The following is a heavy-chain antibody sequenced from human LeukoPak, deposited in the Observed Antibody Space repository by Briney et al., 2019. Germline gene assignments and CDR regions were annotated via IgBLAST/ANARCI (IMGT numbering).Heavy chain of an antibody. V-gene: IGHV5-51*01. CDR3: ARASRDGYNQNFDH. D-gene: IGHD5-24*01. CDR1: GYTFSNYW. J-gene: IGHJ4*02. Sequence: GESLKISCKGSGYTFSNYWIAWVRQMPEKGLERMGIIYPGGSETRYDPSFQGQVTISADSSTSTAYLQWSSLRASDTAMYYCARASRDGYNQNFDHWGQGTLVTVSS. CDR2: IYPGGSET.